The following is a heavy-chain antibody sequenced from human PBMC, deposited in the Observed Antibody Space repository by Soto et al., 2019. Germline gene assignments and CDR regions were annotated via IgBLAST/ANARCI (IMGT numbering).Heavy chain of an antibody. Sequence: PGGSLRLSCAASGFIFSRPWMTWGRQAPGKGLEWVANINKYGAKKYYATTVKGRFTITSDNGKESVYLQMHSLGVEDTAVYFCARGEDVAVGDTAFDYWGQGTLVTVSS. D-gene: IGHD1-26*01. CDR1: GFIFSRPW. J-gene: IGHJ4*02. CDR3: ARGEDVAVGDTAFDY. V-gene: IGHV3-7*01. CDR2: INKYGAKK.